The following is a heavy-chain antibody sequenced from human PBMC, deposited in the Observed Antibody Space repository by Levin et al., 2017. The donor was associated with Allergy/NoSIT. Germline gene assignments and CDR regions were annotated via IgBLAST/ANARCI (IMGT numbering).Heavy chain of an antibody. CDR1: GFSLTTSGVG. D-gene: IGHD4-17*01. V-gene: IGHV2-5*02. CDR2: IYWDDDT. J-gene: IGHJ4*02. CDR3: THQKYGDSGSFDY. Sequence: ESGPTLVKPTQTLTLTCTFSGFSLTTSGVGVAWIRQPPGRALEWLALIYWDDDTRYSPSLKSRLSITKDTSKNQVVLTMTYMEPVDTGTYYCTHQKYGDSGSFDYWGQGTLATVSS.